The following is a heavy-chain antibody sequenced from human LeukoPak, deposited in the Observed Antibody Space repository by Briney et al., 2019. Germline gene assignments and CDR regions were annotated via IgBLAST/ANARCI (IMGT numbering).Heavy chain of an antibody. CDR3: ARRSSSWKNWFDP. CDR1: GFTFGSYS. CDR2: IYYSGST. Sequence: GSLRLSCAASGFTFGSYSMNWVRQPPGKGLEWIGSIYYSGSTYYNPSLKSRVTISVDTSKNQFSLKLSSVTAADTAVYYCARRSSSWKNWFDPWGQGTLVTVSS. V-gene: IGHV4-39*07. D-gene: IGHD6-13*01. J-gene: IGHJ5*02.